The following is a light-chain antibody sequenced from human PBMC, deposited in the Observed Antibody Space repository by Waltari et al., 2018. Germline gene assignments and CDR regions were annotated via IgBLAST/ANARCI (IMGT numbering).Light chain of an antibody. Sequence: QSALTQPASVSGSPGQSITISCTGTSSDVGAYNYVSCCQQHPGKAPKLLIYDVSNRPSGVSNRFSGSKSGNTASLTISGLQAEDEADYYCSSYTSSNTLVVFGGGTKLTVL. CDR3: SSYTSSNTLVV. CDR2: DVS. V-gene: IGLV2-14*03. J-gene: IGLJ2*01. CDR1: SSDVGAYNY.